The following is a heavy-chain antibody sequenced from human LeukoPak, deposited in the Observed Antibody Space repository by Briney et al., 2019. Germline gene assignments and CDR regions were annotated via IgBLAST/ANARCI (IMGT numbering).Heavy chain of an antibody. V-gene: IGHV3-23*01. D-gene: IGHD6-19*01. CDR3: AKDRYISGWYYFDS. CDR1: GFTFNSFA. J-gene: IGHJ4*02. Sequence: PGGSLRLSCAASGFTFNSFAMSWVRQAPGKGLEWVSAISGSAGSTYSADSVKGRFTISRDNSGNTLYLQMNRPRVEDTAIYYCAKDRYISGWYYFDSWGQGTLVTVSS. CDR2: ISGSAGST.